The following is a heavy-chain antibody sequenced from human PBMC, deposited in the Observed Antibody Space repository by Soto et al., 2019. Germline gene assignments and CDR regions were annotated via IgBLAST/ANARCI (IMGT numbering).Heavy chain of an antibody. CDR1: GYTFTGYY. V-gene: IGHV1-2*04. CDR2: IKPNSGGT. D-gene: IGHD2-2*01. J-gene: IGHJ6*02. CDR3: ARDIVVVPAASHYYYYYGMDV. Sequence: QVQLVQSGAEVKKPGASVKVSCKASGYTFTGYYMHWVRQAPGQGLEWMGWIKPNSGGTNDAQKFQGWVTMTRDTSISTAYMELSRLRSDDTAVYYCARDIVVVPAASHYYYYYGMDVWGQGTTVTVSS.